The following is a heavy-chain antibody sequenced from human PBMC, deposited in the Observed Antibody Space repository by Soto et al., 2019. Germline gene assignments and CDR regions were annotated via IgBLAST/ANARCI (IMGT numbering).Heavy chain of an antibody. CDR2: ISANNGNT. V-gene: IGHV1-18*01. D-gene: IGHD3-16*02. Sequence: ASVKVSCKASGYTFTSYGISWVRQAPGQGLEWMGGISANNGNTNYAQKLQGRVTMTTDTSTSTAYMELSSLRSEDTAVYYCARDYRPKVFRAFDIWGQGTMVTVSS. CDR1: GYTFTSYG. CDR3: ARDYRPKVFRAFDI. J-gene: IGHJ3*02.